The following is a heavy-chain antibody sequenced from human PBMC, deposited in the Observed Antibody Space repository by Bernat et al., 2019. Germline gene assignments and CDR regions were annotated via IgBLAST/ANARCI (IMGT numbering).Heavy chain of an antibody. Sequence: QVQLQESGPGLVKPSETLSLTCTVSGGSISSYYWSWIRQPPGKGLEWIGYIYYSGSTNYNPSLKSRVTISVDTSKTQFSLKLSSVTAADTAVYYCARGDYDILTGYYTDYWGQGTLVTVSS. CDR2: IYYSGST. D-gene: IGHD3-9*01. CDR3: ARGDYDILTGYYTDY. J-gene: IGHJ4*02. CDR1: GGSISSYY. V-gene: IGHV4-59*01.